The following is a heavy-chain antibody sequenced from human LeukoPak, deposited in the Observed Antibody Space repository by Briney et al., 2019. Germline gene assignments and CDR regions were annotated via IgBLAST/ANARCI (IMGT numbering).Heavy chain of an antibody. CDR1: GFSFGGYA. CDR2: VSGSGATP. CDR3: AKGDRGYNYHYFDY. D-gene: IGHD5-24*01. Sequence: GGSLRLSCEASGFSFGGYAMTWVRQTPGKGLEGVAGVSGSGATPFYADSVKGRFTISRDNSKNTVSLQMNSLRPDDTAVYYCAKGDRGYNYHYFDYWGQGTLVTVSS. J-gene: IGHJ4*02. V-gene: IGHV3-23*01.